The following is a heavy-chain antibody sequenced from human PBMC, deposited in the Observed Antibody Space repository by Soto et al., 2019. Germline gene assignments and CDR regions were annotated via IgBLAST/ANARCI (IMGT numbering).Heavy chain of an antibody. CDR1: GGSFSGYY. J-gene: IGHJ4*02. D-gene: IGHD4-17*01. Sequence: PSETLSLTCAVYGGSFSGYYWSWIRQPPGKGLEWIGEINHSGSTNYNPSLKSRVTISVDTSKNQFSLKLSSVTAADTAVYYCARESTVTKEIDYWGQGTLVTVSS. V-gene: IGHV4-34*01. CDR2: INHSGST. CDR3: ARESTVTKEIDY.